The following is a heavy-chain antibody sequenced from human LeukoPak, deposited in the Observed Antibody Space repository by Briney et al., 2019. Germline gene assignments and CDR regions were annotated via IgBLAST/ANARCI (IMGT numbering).Heavy chain of an antibody. CDR3: AKDHHGDQNWFDP. Sequence: GGSLRLSCAASGFTFSSYALSWVRQAPGKGLEWGSAISGSGASTYYADSVEGRFTISRDNSKNTLYLQIAGLRAEDTAVYYCAKDHHGDQNWFDPWGQGTLVTVS. J-gene: IGHJ5*02. V-gene: IGHV3-23*01. CDR1: GFTFSSYA. D-gene: IGHD2-21*02. CDR2: ISGSGAST.